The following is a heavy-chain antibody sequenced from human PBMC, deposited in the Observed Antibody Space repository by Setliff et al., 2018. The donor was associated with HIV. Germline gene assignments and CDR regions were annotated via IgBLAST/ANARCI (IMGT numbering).Heavy chain of an antibody. V-gene: IGHV1-8*02. CDR3: AREVLYYNFHRREYWFDP. J-gene: IGHJ5*02. CDR1: GDTFTTYD. CDR2: MNTNSGNT. D-gene: IGHD3-3*01. Sequence: ASVKVSCKASGDTFTTYDINWVRQATGQGPEWIGWMNTNSGNTGYAQKFQGRVTMTRNTSISTAYMELSSLRSEDTAVYYCAREVLYYNFHRREYWFDPWGQGTLVTVSS.